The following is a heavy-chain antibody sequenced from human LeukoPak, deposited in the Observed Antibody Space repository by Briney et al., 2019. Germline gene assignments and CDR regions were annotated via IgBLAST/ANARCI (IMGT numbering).Heavy chain of an antibody. D-gene: IGHD2-2*03. J-gene: IGHJ3*01. CDR1: GGSVSIGGYY. V-gene: IGHV4-39*07. CDR2: IYYSGST. CDR3: ARDGSGFDV. Sequence: PSQTLSLTCSVSGGSVSIGGYYWSWIRQHPGKGLEWIGSIYYSGSTYYNPSLKSRVTISVDASKNQISLKLTSMTAADTAVYYCARDGSGFDVWGQGTKVTVSS.